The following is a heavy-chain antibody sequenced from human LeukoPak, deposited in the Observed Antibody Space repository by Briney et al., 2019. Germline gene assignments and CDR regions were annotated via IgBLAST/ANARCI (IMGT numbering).Heavy chain of an antibody. J-gene: IGHJ4*02. V-gene: IGHV1-69*06. Sequence: SVKVSCKASGYTFTSYGISWVRQAPGQGLEWMGGIISIFDTADYAQKFQGRVTITADKSTSTAYMELSSLTSEDTAVYYCARAERYSGYSRGFYYFDYWGQGTLVTVSS. CDR3: ARAERYSGYSRGFYYFDY. CDR1: GYTFTSYG. D-gene: IGHD5-12*01. CDR2: IISIFDTA.